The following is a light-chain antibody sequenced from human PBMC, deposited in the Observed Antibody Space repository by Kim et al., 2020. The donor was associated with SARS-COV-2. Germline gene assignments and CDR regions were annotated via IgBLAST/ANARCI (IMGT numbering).Light chain of an antibody. V-gene: IGKV3-20*01. CDR2: GAS. Sequence: SPGERATLSCRASQSGSSRYLAWYQQNPGQAPRLLVYGASSRATGIPDRCSGSGSGTDFTLTISTLEPEDFAVYYCQQYGNSPPYTFGQGTKLEI. J-gene: IGKJ2*01. CDR1: QSGSSRY. CDR3: QQYGNSPPYT.